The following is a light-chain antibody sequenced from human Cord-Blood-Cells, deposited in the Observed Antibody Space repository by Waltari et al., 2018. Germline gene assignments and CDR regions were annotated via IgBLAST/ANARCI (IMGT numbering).Light chain of an antibody. Sequence: DIQIPKSPPTLSASVGDRVTITCRASQSISSCLAWYQQKPGKAPKILIYDASSLESGVPSRFSGSGSGTEFTLTISSLQPDDLATYYCQQYNSYSWTFGQGTKVEIK. CDR2: DAS. CDR3: QQYNSYSWT. CDR1: QSISSC. J-gene: IGKJ1*01. V-gene: IGKV1-5*01.